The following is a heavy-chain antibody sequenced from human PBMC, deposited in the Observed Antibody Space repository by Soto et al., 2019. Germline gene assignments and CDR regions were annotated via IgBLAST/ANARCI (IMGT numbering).Heavy chain of an antibody. CDR3: ARDVLGGYYYYGMDV. J-gene: IGHJ6*02. CDR1: GGSISSSNW. CDR2: LYHSGST. Sequence: QVQLQESGPGLVKPSGTLSLTCAVSGGSISSSNWWSWVRQPPGKGLEWIGELYHSGSTNYNPSLKSRFTISVDKSKNQCSLKLSSVTVADTAVYYCARDVLGGYYYYGMDVWGQGTTVTVSS. V-gene: IGHV4-4*02. D-gene: IGHD3-16*01.